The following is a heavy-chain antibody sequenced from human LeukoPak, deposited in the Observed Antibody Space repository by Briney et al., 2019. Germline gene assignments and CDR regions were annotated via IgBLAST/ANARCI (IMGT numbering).Heavy chain of an antibody. D-gene: IGHD6-19*01. CDR3: ARKVGGSGWYYFDY. Sequence: GGFLRLSCAASGFTFSSYDMHWVRQATGKGLEWVSAIGTAGDTYYPGSVKGRFTISRENAKNSLYLQMNSLRAGDTAVYYCARKVGGSGWYYFDYWGQGTLVTVSS. CDR2: IGTAGDT. J-gene: IGHJ4*02. CDR1: GFTFSSYD. V-gene: IGHV3-13*01.